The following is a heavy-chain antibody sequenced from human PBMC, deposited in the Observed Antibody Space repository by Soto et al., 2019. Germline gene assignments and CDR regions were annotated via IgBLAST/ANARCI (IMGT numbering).Heavy chain of an antibody. D-gene: IGHD2-15*01. CDR3: ARASSPRDPWLDY. CDR2: ISSSGGTI. Sequence: GSLRLSCGASGFTFSDDYMSWIRQAPGKGLEWVSYISSSGGTIYYAGSVKGRFTISRDNAKNSLFLQMNSLRADDTAVYYCARASSPRDPWLDYWGQGTLVTVSS. V-gene: IGHV3-11*01. CDR1: GFTFSDDY. J-gene: IGHJ5*01.